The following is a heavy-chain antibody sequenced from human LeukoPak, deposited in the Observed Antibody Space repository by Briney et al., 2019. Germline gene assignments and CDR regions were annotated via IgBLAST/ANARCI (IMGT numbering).Heavy chain of an antibody. V-gene: IGHV4-30-2*01. CDR1: GGSISSGGYS. CDR3: ARRGGSADAFDI. D-gene: IGHD3-10*01. J-gene: IGHJ3*02. Sequence: SETLSLTCAVSGGSISSGGYSWSWIRQPPGKGLEWIGYTYHSGSTYYNPSLKSRVTISVDRSKNQFSLKLSSVTAADTAVYYCARRGGSADAFDIWGQGTMVTVSS. CDR2: TYHSGST.